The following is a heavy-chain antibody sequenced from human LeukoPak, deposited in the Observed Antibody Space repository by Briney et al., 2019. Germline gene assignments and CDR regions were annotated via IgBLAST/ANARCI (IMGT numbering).Heavy chain of an antibody. Sequence: GGSLRLSCAASGFTFSSYAMHWVRQAPGKGLEWVAVISYDGSNKYYADSVKGRFTISRDNSKNTLYLQMNSLRAEDTAVYYCASSFYVDAFDIWGQGTMVTVSS. CDR3: ASSFYVDAFDI. D-gene: IGHD5/OR15-5a*01. CDR1: GFTFSSYA. J-gene: IGHJ3*02. CDR2: ISYDGSNK. V-gene: IGHV3-30-3*01.